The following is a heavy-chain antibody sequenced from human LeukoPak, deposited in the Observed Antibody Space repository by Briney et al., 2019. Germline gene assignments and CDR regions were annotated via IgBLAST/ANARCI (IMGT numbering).Heavy chain of an antibody. CDR3: AREPVGTSFDY. V-gene: IGHV4-39*02. J-gene: IGHJ4*02. D-gene: IGHD1-14*01. CDR2: IYYSGST. CDR1: GGSIISSSYY. Sequence: SESLSLTCTVSGGSIISSSYYWGWIRQPPGKGLEWIGSIYYSGSTYYNPSLKSRVTISVDTSKNQFSLRLSSVTAADTAVYYCAREPVGTSFDYWGQGTLVTVSS.